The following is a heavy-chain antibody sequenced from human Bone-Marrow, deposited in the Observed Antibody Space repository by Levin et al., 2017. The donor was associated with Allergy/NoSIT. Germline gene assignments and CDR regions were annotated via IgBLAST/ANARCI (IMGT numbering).Heavy chain of an antibody. CDR1: GFTFSTHG. Sequence: GGSLRLSCAASGFTFSTHGMHWVRQAPGKGLEWVAFVWYDGTRKYYAESVKGRFSISRDNSENTLSLQMSSLRAEDTALYYCARDRYSVPPRPRLYYYHGVDVWGQGTTVTVSS. J-gene: IGHJ6*02. D-gene: IGHD6-6*01. CDR3: ARDRYSVPPRPRLYYYHGVDV. V-gene: IGHV3-33*01. CDR2: VWYDGTRK.